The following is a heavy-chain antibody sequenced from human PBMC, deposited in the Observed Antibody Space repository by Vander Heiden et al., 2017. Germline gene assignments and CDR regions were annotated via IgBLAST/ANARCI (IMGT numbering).Heavy chain of an antibody. CDR2: ISSSSSTI. V-gene: IGHV3-48*02. CDR3: ARAYCTNGVCYPDLFDY. D-gene: IGHD2-8*01. J-gene: IGHJ4*02. CDR1: GFTFSSSS. Sequence: EVQLVESGGGLVQPGGSLRLSCAASGFTFSSSSMNWVRQAPGKGLEWVSYISSSSSTIYYADSVKGRFTISRDNAKNSLYLQMNSLRDEDTAVYYCARAYCTNGVCYPDLFDYWGQGTLVTVSS.